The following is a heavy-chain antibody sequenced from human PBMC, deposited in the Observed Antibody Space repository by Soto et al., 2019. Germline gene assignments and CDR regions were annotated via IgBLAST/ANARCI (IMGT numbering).Heavy chain of an antibody. CDR2: IWYEGSNK. J-gene: IGHJ6*01. Sequence: QVQRVESGGGGVQPGGSLRLSCPPSGFTFNTYGMYWVRQAPGKGLEWVAIIWYEGSNKYYGDSVKGRLTISRDNSKNTLYLQMNSLRAEDTALYYCARVDCTGAYCYSWPFNYGVDVW. V-gene: IGHV3-33*08. D-gene: IGHD2-15*01. CDR1: GFTFNTYG. CDR3: ARVDCTGAYCYSWPFNYGVDV.